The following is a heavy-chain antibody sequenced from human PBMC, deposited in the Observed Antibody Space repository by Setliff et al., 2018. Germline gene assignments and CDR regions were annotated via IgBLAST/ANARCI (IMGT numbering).Heavy chain of an antibody. CDR2: ISSSSTTI. D-gene: IGHD2-2*02. V-gene: IGHV3-48*01. CDR1: GFTFSSYS. CDR3: ARSSAPIKRDYMDV. Sequence: LRLSCAASGFTFSSYSMNWVRQAPGKGLEWVSYISSSSTTIYYADSVKGRFTVSRDNAKNSLYLQMNSLRADDAAVYYCARSSAPIKRDYMDVWGKGTTVTVSS. J-gene: IGHJ6*03.